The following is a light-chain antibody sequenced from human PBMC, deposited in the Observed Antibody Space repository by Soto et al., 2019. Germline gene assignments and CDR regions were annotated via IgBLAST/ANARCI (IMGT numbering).Light chain of an antibody. CDR1: QDVSSN. CDR3: QQYIRWPLT. CDR2: GAS. V-gene: IGKV3-15*01. Sequence: EMVVTQSPATLSVSPGERATLSCRASQDVSSNLAWYQQKPGQAPSLLIYGASTRATGTPARFSGSGSGTEFTITISSLQSEDYAVYFCQQYIRWPLTFGGGTKVDIK. J-gene: IGKJ4*01.